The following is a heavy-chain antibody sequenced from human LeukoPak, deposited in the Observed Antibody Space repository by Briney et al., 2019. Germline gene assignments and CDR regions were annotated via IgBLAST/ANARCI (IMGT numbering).Heavy chain of an antibody. CDR2: VYHTGST. V-gene: IGHV4-31*03. CDR1: GYSMSSGGYY. Sequence: SETLSLTCNVSGYSMSSGGYYWSWVRQHPGKGLDWIGYVYHTGSTYYNPSFESRATISIDTSKNQFSLKLRSVTDADTAIYFCARDGGYRVKDNWFDPWGQGTPVTVSS. CDR3: ARDGGYRVKDNWFDP. D-gene: IGHD5-18*01. J-gene: IGHJ5*02.